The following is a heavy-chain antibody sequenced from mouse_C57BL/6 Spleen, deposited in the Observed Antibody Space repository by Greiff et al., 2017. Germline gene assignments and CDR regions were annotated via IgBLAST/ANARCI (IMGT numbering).Heavy chain of an antibody. V-gene: IGHV1-85*01. D-gene: IGHD1-1*01. CDR2: ISPRDGST. CDR1: GYTFTSYD. Sequence: VQLQQSGPELVKPGASVKLSCKASGYTFTSYDINWVKQRPGQGLEWIGWISPRDGSTKYNQKFKSKATLNVDTSSSTAYMELHSLTSEDSAVYLCAKDYYNCSSTAWFAYWGQGTLVTVSA. J-gene: IGHJ3*01. CDR3: AKDYYNCSSTAWFAY.